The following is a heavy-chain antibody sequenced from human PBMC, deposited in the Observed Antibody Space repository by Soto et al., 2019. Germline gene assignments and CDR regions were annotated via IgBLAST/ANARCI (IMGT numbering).Heavy chain of an antibody. V-gene: IGHV4-4*07. Sequence: ASETLSLTCTVSGGSISSYYWSWIRQPAGKGLEWIGRIYTSGSTNYNPSLKSRVTMSVDTSKNQFSLKMSSMTAADTAVYYCARDQRGRGWTYYYGMDVWGQGTTVTV. CDR1: GGSISSYY. CDR2: IYTSGST. D-gene: IGHD2-15*01. J-gene: IGHJ6*02. CDR3: ARDQRGRGWTYYYGMDV.